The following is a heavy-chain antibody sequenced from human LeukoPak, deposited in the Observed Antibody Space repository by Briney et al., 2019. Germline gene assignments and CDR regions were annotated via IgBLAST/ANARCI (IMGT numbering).Heavy chain of an antibody. CDR3: ATSSQWLDPYYYYGMDV. CDR2: FDPEDGET. V-gene: IGHV1-24*01. J-gene: IGHJ6*02. Sequence: ASVKVSCKVSGYTLTELSMHWVRQAPGKGLEWMGGFDPEDGETIYAQKFQGRVTMTEDTSTDTAYMELSSLRSGDTAVYYCATSSQWLDPYYYYGMDVWGQGTTVTVSS. CDR1: GYTLTELS. D-gene: IGHD6-19*01.